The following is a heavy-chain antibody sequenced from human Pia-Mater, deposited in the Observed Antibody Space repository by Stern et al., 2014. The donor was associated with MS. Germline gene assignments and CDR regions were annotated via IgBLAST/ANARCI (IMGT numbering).Heavy chain of an antibody. V-gene: IGHV1-8*01. Sequence: QVPLVESGSQVRKPGASVKVSCQASGYTFINYDIFWVRQATGQGLEWMGWMNPNNANTGHAQKFQGRVTMTRNTSISTAYMELSGLRSDDTAVYYCVRGGLSYGYGLDAWGQGTAVIVSS. J-gene: IGHJ6*02. D-gene: IGHD3-16*01. CDR3: VRGGLSYGYGLDA. CDR2: MNPNNANT. CDR1: GYTFINYD.